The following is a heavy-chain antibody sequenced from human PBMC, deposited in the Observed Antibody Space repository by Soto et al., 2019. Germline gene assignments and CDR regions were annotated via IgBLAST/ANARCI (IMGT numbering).Heavy chain of an antibody. CDR3: AKWNGYGDH. D-gene: IGHD1-1*01. Sequence: EVQLLESGGGLVQPGGSLRLSCAVSGFSFSTYGVTWVRQAPGKGLEWVSGVSGGSGTTHYADSVKGRFTITGDTSKNTVHLQMNSLRVADTAVYYCAKWNGYGDHWGQGTLVTVSS. CDR1: GFSFSTYG. J-gene: IGHJ4*02. CDR2: VSGGSGTT. V-gene: IGHV3-23*01.